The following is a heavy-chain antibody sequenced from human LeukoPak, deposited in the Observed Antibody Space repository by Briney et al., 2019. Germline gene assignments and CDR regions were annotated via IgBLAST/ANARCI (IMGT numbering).Heavy chain of an antibody. J-gene: IGHJ4*02. V-gene: IGHV3-74*01. CDR2: INSGGSGT. CDR3: ARSYHYDSSGYHLMVLDY. Sequence: PGGSLRLSCAASGFTFSSYWMHWVRQTPGKGLVWVSRINSGGSGTSYADSVKGRFTISRDNAKNTLYLQMNSLRAEDTAVYYCARSYHYDSSGYHLMVLDYWGQGTLVTVSS. CDR1: GFTFSSYW. D-gene: IGHD3-22*01.